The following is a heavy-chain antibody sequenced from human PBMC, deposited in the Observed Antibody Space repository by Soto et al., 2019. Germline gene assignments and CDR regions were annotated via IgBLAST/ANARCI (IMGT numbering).Heavy chain of an antibody. V-gene: IGHV1-69*13. J-gene: IGHJ6*02. CDR1: GGTFSSYA. Sequence: GASVKVSCKASGGTFSSYAISWVRQAPGQGLEWMGGIIPIFGTANYAQKFQGRVTITADESTSTAYMELSSLRSEDTAVYYCARGRRREVYYYGMDVWGQGTTVTVSS. CDR2: IIPIFGTA. CDR3: ARGRRREVYYYGMDV.